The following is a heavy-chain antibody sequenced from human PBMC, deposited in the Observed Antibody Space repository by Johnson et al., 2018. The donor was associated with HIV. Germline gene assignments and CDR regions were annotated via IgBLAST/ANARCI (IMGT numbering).Heavy chain of an antibody. V-gene: IGHV3-30-3*01. J-gene: IGHJ3*02. CDR3: ARPMGAVDECDAFDI. CDR1: GFTFSNYA. Sequence: QVQLVESGGGVVQPGRSLRLSCAASGFTFSNYALHWVRQAPGRGLEWVALISHDGSNKYYADFVKGLFTISRDNSINTLYLQMNSLRAEDTAVYYCARPMGAVDECDAFDIWGHGTMVTVSS. CDR2: ISHDGSNK. D-gene: IGHD1-26*01.